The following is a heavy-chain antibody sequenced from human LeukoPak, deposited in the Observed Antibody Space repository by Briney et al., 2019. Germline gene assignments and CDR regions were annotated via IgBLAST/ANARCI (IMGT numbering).Heavy chain of an antibody. V-gene: IGHV4-34*01. CDR2: INHSGST. Sequence: PSETLSLTCAVYGGSFSGYYWSWLRQPPGKGLEWIGEINHSGSTNYNPSLKSRVTISVDTSKNQFSLKLSSVTAADTAVYYCARGGGYCSGGSCYSTGERFDPWGQGTLVTVSS. J-gene: IGHJ5*02. D-gene: IGHD2-15*01. CDR1: GGSFSGYY. CDR3: ARGGGYCSGGSCYSTGERFDP.